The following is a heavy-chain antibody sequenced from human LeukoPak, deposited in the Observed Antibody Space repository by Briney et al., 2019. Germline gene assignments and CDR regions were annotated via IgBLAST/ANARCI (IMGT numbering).Heavy chain of an antibody. V-gene: IGHV1-46*01. CDR1: GYTFTSYY. D-gene: IGHD6-13*01. Sequence: AGVKVSCKASGYTFTSYYMHWVRQGPGQGLEWMGIINPTSGSTTYAQRVQGRVTMTSDTSTSTVSMELMSLRSEDTAVYYCARDRVIAAAVSFCCRGQGALVTAAS. CDR2: INPTSGST. CDR3: ARDRVIAAAVSFCC. J-gene: IGHJ4*02.